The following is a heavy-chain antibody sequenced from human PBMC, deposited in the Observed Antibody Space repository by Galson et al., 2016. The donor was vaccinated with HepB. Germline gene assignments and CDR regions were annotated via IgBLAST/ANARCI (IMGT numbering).Heavy chain of an antibody. CDR1: EFTFSDYW. V-gene: IGHV3-7*01. J-gene: IGHJ2*01. CDR2: IEQHGSVK. Sequence: SLRLSCAASEFTFSDYWMTWLRQAPGKGLEWVANIEQHGSVKDYGASMKGRFTISRDNARTSLYLEMSNLRVEDTAVYYCARLRRAPWYIDLWGRGTLVTVSS. CDR3: ARLRRAPWYIDL.